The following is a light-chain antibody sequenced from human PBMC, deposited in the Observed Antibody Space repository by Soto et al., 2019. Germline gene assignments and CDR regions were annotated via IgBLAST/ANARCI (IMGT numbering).Light chain of an antibody. V-gene: IGKV1-9*01. CDR2: AAS. J-gene: IGKJ4*01. CDR1: QGISSY. Sequence: IQLTQSPSSLSASVGDRVTITCRASQGISSYLAWYQQKPGKAPKLLIYAASTLQSGVPSRFSGSGSGTDFTLTINSLQPEDFATYYCQQLNSYPHPFGGGTKVEIK. CDR3: QQLNSYPHP.